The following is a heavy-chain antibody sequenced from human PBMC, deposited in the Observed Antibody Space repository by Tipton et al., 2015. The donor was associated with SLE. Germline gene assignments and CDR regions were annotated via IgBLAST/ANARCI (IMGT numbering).Heavy chain of an antibody. Sequence: TLSLTCNVSGGSITNHFWAWIRQPPGKGLEWIGSMYYSGNTYYNPSLKTRVTISVDTSKNQFSLKLSSVTAADTAVYYCARNLGPEWMATKRGYFDLWGRGTLLTVSS. J-gene: IGHJ2*01. CDR1: GGSITNHF. D-gene: IGHD5-24*01. V-gene: IGHV4-59*04. CDR2: MYYSGNT. CDR3: ARNLGPEWMATKRGYFDL.